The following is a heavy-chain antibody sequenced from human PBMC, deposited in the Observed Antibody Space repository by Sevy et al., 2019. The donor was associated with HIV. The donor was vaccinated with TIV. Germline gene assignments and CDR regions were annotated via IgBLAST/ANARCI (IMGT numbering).Heavy chain of an antibody. CDR3: ARHDLYY. CDR2: IYYSGST. D-gene: IGHD2-21*02. Sequence: SETLSLTCTVSGGSISSSSYYWGWIRQPPGKGLEWIGSIYYSGSTYYNPSLKSRVTISVDTSKNQFSLKLSSVTAADTAVYYCARHDLYYWGQGTLVTVSS. V-gene: IGHV4-39*01. J-gene: IGHJ4*02. CDR1: GGSISSSSYY.